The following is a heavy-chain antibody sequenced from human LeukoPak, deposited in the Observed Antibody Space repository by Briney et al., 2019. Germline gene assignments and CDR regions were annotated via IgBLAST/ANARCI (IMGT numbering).Heavy chain of an antibody. CDR2: ISGSGGST. V-gene: IGHV3-23*01. D-gene: IGHD2-15*01. Sequence: QPGGSLRLSCAASAFTFSSYAMSWVRQALGKGLEWVSAISGSGGSTYYADSVKGRFTISRDNSKSTLYLQMNSLRAEDTAVYYCAKDITTVAYCSSDSCYPDYWGQGTLVTVSS. J-gene: IGHJ4*02. CDR3: AKDITTVAYCSSDSCYPDY. CDR1: AFTFSSYA.